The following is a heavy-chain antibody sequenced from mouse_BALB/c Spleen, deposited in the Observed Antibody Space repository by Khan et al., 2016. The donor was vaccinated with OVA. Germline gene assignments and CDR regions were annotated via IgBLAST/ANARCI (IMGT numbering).Heavy chain of an antibody. Sequence: QVQLKESGPGLVAPSQSLSITCTVSGFSLNSYGVYWLRQPPGKGLKWLGVIWAGGSTNYNSALMSRLSISKDNSKSHVFLKMNSLQTVDTAMYYCGSGEGGGDDAMDYWGQGTSVTVSS. CDR3: GSGEGGGDDAMDY. CDR2: IWAGGST. V-gene: IGHV2-9*02. CDR1: GFSLNSYG. D-gene: IGHD2-13*01. J-gene: IGHJ4*01.